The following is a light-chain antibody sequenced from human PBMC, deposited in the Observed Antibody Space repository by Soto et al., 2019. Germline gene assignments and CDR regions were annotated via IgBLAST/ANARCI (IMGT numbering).Light chain of an antibody. CDR3: QQYVSSSFT. CDR1: QSLSNSY. J-gene: IGKJ3*01. Sequence: EIVLTQSPGTLSLSPGERASLSCRASQSLSNSYLAWYQQKPVQAPRLLIYGSSYSATGIPDRFSGSGSGTDFTLTISRLEPEDFAVYYCQQYVSSSFTFGPGTKVN. CDR2: GSS. V-gene: IGKV3-20*01.